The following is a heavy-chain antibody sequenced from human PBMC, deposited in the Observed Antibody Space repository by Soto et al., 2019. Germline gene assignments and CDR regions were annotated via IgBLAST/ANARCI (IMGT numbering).Heavy chain of an antibody. CDR2: LSRDGSNK. Sequence: QVQLVDSGGGVVQPGGSLRLSCAVSGFTISRHAIHWVRQAPGGGLDWVAVLSRDGSNKYYGDSVKGRFTVSRNNSNNTLYLSMTNLRADDTAVLYCAGSAQSAFADSIDFWGQETLVTVSS. V-gene: IGHV3-30-3*01. CDR1: GFTISRHA. D-gene: IGHD3-10*01. CDR3: AGSAQSAFADSIDF. J-gene: IGHJ4*02.